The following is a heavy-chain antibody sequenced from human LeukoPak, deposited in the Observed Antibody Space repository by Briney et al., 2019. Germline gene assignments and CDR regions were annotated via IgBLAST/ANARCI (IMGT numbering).Heavy chain of an antibody. D-gene: IGHD3-10*01. CDR2: IDYTGST. CDR1: GGPISSYY. Sequence: SETLSLTCTVSGGPISSYYWSWVRQPPGEGVEWIGYIDYTGSTNYNPSLKSRVTISVDTSKNQFSLKLSSVTAADTAVYYCARDTSMVRGVFTFDIWGQGTMVTVSS. V-gene: IGHV4-59*01. CDR3: ARDTSMVRGVFTFDI. J-gene: IGHJ3*02.